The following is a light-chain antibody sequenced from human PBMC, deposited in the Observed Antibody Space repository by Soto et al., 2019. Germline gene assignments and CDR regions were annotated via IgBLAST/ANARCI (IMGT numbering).Light chain of an antibody. CDR2: GAS. J-gene: IGKJ1*01. V-gene: IGKV3-15*01. CDR1: QSVSSN. CDR3: QHYNSYSEA. Sequence: EKVMTQSPTTLSVSPGERATLSCRASQSVSSNVAWFQQKPGQAPRLLIYGASTRATGIPARFSGSGSGTEFTLTITSLQSEDFATYYCQHYNSYSEAFGQGTKVELK.